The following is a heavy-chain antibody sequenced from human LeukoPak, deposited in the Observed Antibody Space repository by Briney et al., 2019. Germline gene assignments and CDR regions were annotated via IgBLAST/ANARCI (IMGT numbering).Heavy chain of an antibody. CDR3: ARQKGYDFSWFDP. J-gene: IGHJ5*02. CDR2: ICYSGST. Sequence: PSETLSLTCTVSGGSISSSSYYWGWIRQPPGKGLEWIGSICYSGSTYYNPSLKSRVTISVDTSKNQFSLKLSSVTAADTAVYYCARQKGYDFSWFDPWGQGTLVTVSS. V-gene: IGHV4-39*01. D-gene: IGHD3-3*01. CDR1: GGSISSSSYY.